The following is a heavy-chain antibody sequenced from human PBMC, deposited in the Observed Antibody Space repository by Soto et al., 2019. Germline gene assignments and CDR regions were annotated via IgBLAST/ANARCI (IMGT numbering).Heavy chain of an antibody. J-gene: IGHJ6*02. CDR1: GYTFTSYG. D-gene: IGHD3-3*01. V-gene: IGHV1-18*01. CDR2: ISAYNGNT. Sequence: ASVTVSCTASGYTFTSYGISWVRQAPGQGLEWMGWISAYNGNTNYAQKLQGRVTMTTDTSTSTAYMELRSLRSDDTAVYYCARDQWIKIFGVVYYGMDVWGQGTTVTV. CDR3: ARDQWIKIFGVVYYGMDV.